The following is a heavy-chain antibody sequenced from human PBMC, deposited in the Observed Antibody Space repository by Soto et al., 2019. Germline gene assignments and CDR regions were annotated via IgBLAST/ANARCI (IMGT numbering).Heavy chain of an antibody. J-gene: IGHJ4*01. Sequence: GGSLKLSCIISGFTFGNYWMSWVRQAPREGLEWVANIKPDGSATYYEESVKARFTISRDNAKNSPHLQMNSLSAEDTAVYFCASDWLAGEPQRRWNYWGQGTLVTVSS. CDR1: GFTFGNYW. D-gene: IGHD7-27*01. CDR3: ASDWLAGEPQRRWNY. CDR2: IKPDGSAT. V-gene: IGHV3-7*04.